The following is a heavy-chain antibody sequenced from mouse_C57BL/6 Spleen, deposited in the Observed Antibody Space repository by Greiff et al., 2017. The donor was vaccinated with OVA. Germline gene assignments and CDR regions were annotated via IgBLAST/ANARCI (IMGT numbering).Heavy chain of an antibody. J-gene: IGHJ3*01. Sequence: QVQLQQPGAELVMPGASVKLSCKASGYTFTSYWMHWVKQRPGQGLEWIGEIDPSDSYTNYNQKFKGKSTLTVDKSSSTAYMQLSSLNSEDAAVYYCARGDGYYAWFAYWGQGTLVTVSA. V-gene: IGHV1-69*01. CDR1: GYTFTSYW. D-gene: IGHD2-3*01. CDR3: ARGDGYYAWFAY. CDR2: IDPSDSYT.